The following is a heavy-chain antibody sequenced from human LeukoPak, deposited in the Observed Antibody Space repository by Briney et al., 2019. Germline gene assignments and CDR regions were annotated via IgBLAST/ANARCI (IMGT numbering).Heavy chain of an antibody. J-gene: IGHJ4*02. CDR3: ARMTPMAIAFYFDY. D-gene: IGHD5-18*01. CDR2: ISVSGGST. CDR1: GFTFSSYG. Sequence: PGGTLGLSCAASGFTFSSYGMSWVRQAPGKGLEWVSAISVSGGSTYFADSVKGRFTISSDNLKNTLYLQMNSLRAEDTAVYYCARMTPMAIAFYFDYWGQGTLVTVSS. V-gene: IGHV3-23*01.